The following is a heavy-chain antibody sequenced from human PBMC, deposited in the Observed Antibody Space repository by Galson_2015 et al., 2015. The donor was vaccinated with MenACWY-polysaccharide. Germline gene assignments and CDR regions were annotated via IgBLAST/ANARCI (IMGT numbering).Heavy chain of an antibody. CDR1: GFTFGDYA. CDR2: IRSKAYGGTT. V-gene: IGHV3-49*03. CDR3: TRQNVLLWFGELSDYYYGMDV. D-gene: IGHD3-10*01. J-gene: IGHJ6*02. Sequence: SLRLSCAASGFTFGDYAMSWFRQAPGKGLEWVGFIRSKAYGGTTEYAASVKGRFTISRDDSKSIAYLQMNSLKTEDTAVYYCTRQNVLLWFGELSDYYYGMDVWGQGTTVTVSS.